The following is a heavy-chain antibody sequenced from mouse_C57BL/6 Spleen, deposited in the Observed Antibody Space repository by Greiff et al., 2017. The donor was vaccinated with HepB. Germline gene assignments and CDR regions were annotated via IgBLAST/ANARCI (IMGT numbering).Heavy chain of an antibody. V-gene: IGHV1-82*01. CDR1: GYAFSSSW. CDR3: ARPYYSNYDWYFDV. D-gene: IGHD2-5*01. Sequence: QVQLKESGPELVKPGASVKISCKASGYAFSSSWMNWVKQRPGKGLEWIGRIYPGDGDTNYNGKFKGKATLTADKSSSTAYMQLSSLTSEDSAVYFCARPYYSNYDWYFDVWGTGTTVTVSS. J-gene: IGHJ1*03. CDR2: IYPGDGDT.